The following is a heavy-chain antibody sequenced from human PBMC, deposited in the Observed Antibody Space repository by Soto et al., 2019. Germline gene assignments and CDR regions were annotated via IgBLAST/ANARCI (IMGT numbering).Heavy chain of an antibody. D-gene: IGHD3-10*01. CDR2: IKQAGSEK. Sequence: EVQLVESGGDLVQPGGSLRLSCAASGFTFSSYWMSWVRQAPGKGLEWVANIKQAGSEKYYVDSVKGRFTISRDNANNSLYLQMNSLRAEDTAVYDCARERFGDAFDIWGRGTMVTVSS. V-gene: IGHV3-7*04. CDR3: ARERFGDAFDI. CDR1: GFTFSSYW. J-gene: IGHJ3*02.